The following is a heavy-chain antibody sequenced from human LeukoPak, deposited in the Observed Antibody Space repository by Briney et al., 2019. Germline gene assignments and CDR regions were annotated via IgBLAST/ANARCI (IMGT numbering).Heavy chain of an antibody. V-gene: IGHV3-33*01. D-gene: IGHD3-10*01. CDR3: TTEHEVRGVTDY. CDR2: IWYDGSNK. CDR1: GFTFSSYG. J-gene: IGHJ4*02. Sequence: PGGSLRLSCAASGFTFSSYGMHWVRQAPGKGLEWVAVIWYDGSNKYYADSVKGRFTISRDNSKNTLYVQMNSLKTEDTAVYYCTTEHEVRGVTDYWGQGTLVTVSS.